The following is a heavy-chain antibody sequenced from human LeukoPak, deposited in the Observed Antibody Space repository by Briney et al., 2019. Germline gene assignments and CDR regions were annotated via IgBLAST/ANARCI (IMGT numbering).Heavy chain of an antibody. CDR3: ARGRGTGMVDDF. V-gene: IGHV1-46*02. D-gene: IGHD5-18*01. CDR1: GYTFNNYY. Sequence: ASVKVSCKASGYTFNNYYMHWVRQAPGQGLEWMGIINPSGGTTSYAQKFQARVTMTRDTSTSAVYMELSSLRSEDTAVYYCARGRGTGMVDDFWGQGTLVTVSS. J-gene: IGHJ4*02. CDR2: INPSGGTT.